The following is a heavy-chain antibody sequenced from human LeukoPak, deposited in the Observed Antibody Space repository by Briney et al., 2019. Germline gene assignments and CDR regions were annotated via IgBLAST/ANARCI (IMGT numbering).Heavy chain of an antibody. J-gene: IGHJ4*02. V-gene: IGHV1-24*01. CDR2: FDPEDGET. Sequence: ASVKVSCKASGYTFTGYYMHWVRQAPGQGLEWMGGFDPEDGETIYAQKFQGRVTMTEDTSTDAAYMELSSLRSEDTAVYYCAIRDGYNYSPFDYWGQGTLVTVSS. CDR3: AIRDGYNYSPFDY. D-gene: IGHD5-24*01. CDR1: GYTFTGYY.